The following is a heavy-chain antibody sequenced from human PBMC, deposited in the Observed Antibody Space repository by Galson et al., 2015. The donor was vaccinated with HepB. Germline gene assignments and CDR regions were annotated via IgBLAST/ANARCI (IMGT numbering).Heavy chain of an antibody. CDR2: ISSSSSYI. Sequence: SLRLSCAASGFTFSSYSMNWVRQAPGKGLERVSSISSSSSYIYYADSVKGRFTISRDNAKNSLYLQMNSLRAEDTAVYYCATPREISIAARRKALDAFDIWGQGTMVTVSS. CDR1: GFTFSSYS. J-gene: IGHJ3*02. V-gene: IGHV3-21*01. CDR3: ATPREISIAARRKALDAFDI. D-gene: IGHD6-6*01.